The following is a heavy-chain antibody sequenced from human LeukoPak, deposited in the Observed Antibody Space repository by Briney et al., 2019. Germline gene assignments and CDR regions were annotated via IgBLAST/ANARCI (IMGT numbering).Heavy chain of an antibody. CDR3: TTVGIAAANDY. J-gene: IGHJ4*02. Sequence: PRGSLTLSCAASGFTFSNAWMSWVRQAPGKGLEWVGRIKSKTDRGTTDYAAPVKGRFTISRDDSKNTLYLQMNSLKTEDTAVYYCTTVGIAAANDYWGQGTLVTVSS. D-gene: IGHD6-13*01. CDR1: GFTFSNAW. CDR2: IKSKTDRGTT. V-gene: IGHV3-15*01.